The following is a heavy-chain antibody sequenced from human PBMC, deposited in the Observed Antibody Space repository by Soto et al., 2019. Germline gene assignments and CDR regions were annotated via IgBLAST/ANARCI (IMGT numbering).Heavy chain of an antibody. D-gene: IGHD4-17*01. Sequence: SETLSLTCTVSGGSISSYYWSWIRQPPGKGLEWIGYIYYSGSTTYNPSLKSRVTISVDTSKNQFSLKLSSVTAADTAVYYCAREVLRGYYMDVWGKGTTVTV. V-gene: IGHV4-59*01. CDR1: GGSISSYY. J-gene: IGHJ6*03. CDR2: IYYSGST. CDR3: AREVLRGYYMDV.